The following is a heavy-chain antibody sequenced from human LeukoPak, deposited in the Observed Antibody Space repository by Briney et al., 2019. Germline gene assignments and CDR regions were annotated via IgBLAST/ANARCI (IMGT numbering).Heavy chain of an antibody. J-gene: IGHJ4*02. CDR3: ARGGYGSGSYFAY. D-gene: IGHD3-10*01. CDR1: GFTFDDYA. V-gene: IGHV3-9*01. CDR2: ISWNSGSI. Sequence: GGSLRLSCAASGFTFDDYAMHWVRQAPGKGLEWVSGISWNSGSIGYADSVKGRFTISRDNAKNSLYLQMNSLRAEDTALYYCARGGYGSGSYFAYWGQGTLVTVSS.